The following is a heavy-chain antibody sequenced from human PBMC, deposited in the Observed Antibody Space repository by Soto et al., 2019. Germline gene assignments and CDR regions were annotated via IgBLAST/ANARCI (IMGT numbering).Heavy chain of an antibody. J-gene: IGHJ6*02. Sequence: QVQLVESGGGLVKPGGSLRLSCAASGFTFSDYYMSWIRQAPGKGLEWVSYISSSSSYTNYADSVKGRFTISRDNAKNSLYLQMNSLRAEDTAVYYCARELVWSGYPPRGMDVWGQGTTVTVSS. CDR3: ARELVWSGYPPRGMDV. CDR2: ISSSSSYT. CDR1: GFTFSDYY. D-gene: IGHD3-3*01. V-gene: IGHV3-11*06.